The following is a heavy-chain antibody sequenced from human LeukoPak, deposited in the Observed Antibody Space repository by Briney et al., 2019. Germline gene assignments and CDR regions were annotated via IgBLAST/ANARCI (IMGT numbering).Heavy chain of an antibody. CDR3: ARAARPNNWFDP. D-gene: IGHD6-6*01. Sequence: ASVKVSCKASGYTFTSYGISWVRQAPGQGLEWMGWMNPNSGNTGYAQKFQGRVTMTRNTSISTAYMELSSLRSEDTAVYYCARAARPNNWFDPWGQGTLVTVSS. CDR1: GYTFTSYG. CDR2: MNPNSGNT. V-gene: IGHV1-8*02. J-gene: IGHJ5*02.